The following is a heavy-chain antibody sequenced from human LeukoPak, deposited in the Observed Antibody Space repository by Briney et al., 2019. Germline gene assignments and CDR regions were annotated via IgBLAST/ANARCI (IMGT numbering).Heavy chain of an antibody. D-gene: IGHD5-18*01. CDR3: AREGGPKNTAISGGDAFDI. CDR1: GFAFSSYS. V-gene: IGHV3-21*01. CDR2: ISSSSNYI. J-gene: IGHJ3*02. Sequence: GGSLRLSCAASGFAFSSYSMNWVRQAPGKGLEWVSSISSSSNYIYYADSVQGRFTISRDNANNSLFLQMNSLRAEDTAVYYCAREGGPKNTAISGGDAFDIRGQGTMVTVSS.